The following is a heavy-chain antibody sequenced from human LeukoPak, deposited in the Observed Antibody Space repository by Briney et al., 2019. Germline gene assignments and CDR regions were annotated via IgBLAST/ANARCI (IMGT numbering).Heavy chain of an antibody. CDR3: ARDRAQCPGDY. CDR2: IKQDGSEK. V-gene: IGHV3-7*01. Sequence: GGSLRLSCAASGFTFSSYWMSWVRQAPGKGLEWVANIKQDGSEKYYVDSVKGRFTISRDNSKNTLYLQMNSLRAEDTAVYYCARDRAQCPGDYWGQGTLVTVSS. CDR1: GFTFSSYW. D-gene: IGHD2-2*01. J-gene: IGHJ4*02.